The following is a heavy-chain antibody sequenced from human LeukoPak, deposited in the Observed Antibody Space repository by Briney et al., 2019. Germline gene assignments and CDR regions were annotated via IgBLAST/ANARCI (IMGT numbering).Heavy chain of an antibody. V-gene: IGHV3-7*01. CDR1: GFTFSSYW. Sequence: GGSLRLSCAASGFTFSSYWMSWVRQAPGKGLEWVANIKQDGSEKYYVDSVKGRFTTSRDNSKNTLYLQMNSLRAEDTAVHYCAKEGEYSSSWYGYWGQGTLVTVSS. CDR2: IKQDGSEK. D-gene: IGHD6-13*01. CDR3: AKEGEYSSSWYGY. J-gene: IGHJ4*02.